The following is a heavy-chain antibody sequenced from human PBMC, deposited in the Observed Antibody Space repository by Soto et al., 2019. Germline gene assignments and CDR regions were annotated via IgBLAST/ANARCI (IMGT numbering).Heavy chain of an antibody. J-gene: IGHJ6*02. CDR1: GYSFTSYW. V-gene: IGHV5-51*01. CDR2: IYPGDSDT. D-gene: IGHD6-13*01. Sequence: PGESLKISCKGSGYSFTSYWIGWVRQRPGKGLEWMGIIYPGDSDTRYSPSFQGQVTISADKSISTAYLQWSSLKASDTAMHYCASSYSSPDNYYYYYGMDVWGQGTTVTVSS. CDR3: ASSYSSPDNYYYYYGMDV.